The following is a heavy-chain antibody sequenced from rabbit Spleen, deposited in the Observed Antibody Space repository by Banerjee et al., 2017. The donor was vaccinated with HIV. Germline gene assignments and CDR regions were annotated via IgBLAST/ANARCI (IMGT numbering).Heavy chain of an antibody. D-gene: IGHD8-1*01. J-gene: IGHJ6*01. CDR2: IAGGSSGFT. CDR3: ARDTGSSFSSYGMDL. Sequence: QEQLVESGGGLVQPGASLRLTCTASGFSFSGNDYMCWVRQAPGKGLEWISCIAGGSSGFTYSATWAKGRFTISKTSSTTVTLQMTSLTVADTATYFCARDTGSSFSSYGMDLWGQGTLVTVS. V-gene: IGHV1S45*01. CDR1: GFSFSGNDY.